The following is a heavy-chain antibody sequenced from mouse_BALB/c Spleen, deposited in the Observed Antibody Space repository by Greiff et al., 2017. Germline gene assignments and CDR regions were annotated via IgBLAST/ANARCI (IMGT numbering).Heavy chain of an antibody. CDR2: ISSGGSYT. Sequence: EVQGVESGGGLVKPGGSLKLSCAASGFTFSSYAMSWVRQSPEKRLEWVAEISSGGSYTYYPDTVTGRFTISRDNAKNTLYLEMSSLRSEDTAMYYCARVIIISGSVYAMDYWGQGTSVTVSS. CDR1: GFTFSSYA. D-gene: IGHD1-1*02. V-gene: IGHV5-9-4*01. CDR3: ARVIIISGSVYAMDY. J-gene: IGHJ4*01.